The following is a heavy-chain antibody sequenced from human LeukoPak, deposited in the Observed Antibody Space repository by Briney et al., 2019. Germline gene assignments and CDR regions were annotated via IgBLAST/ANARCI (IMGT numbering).Heavy chain of an antibody. CDR3: AGGMVVTAINLDY. Sequence: SVKVSYKASGGTFSSYAISWVRQAPGQGLEWMGRIIPIFGTANYAQKFQGRVTITTDESTSTAYMELSSLRSEDTAVYYCAGGMVVTAINLDYWGQGTLVTVSS. CDR2: IIPIFGTA. V-gene: IGHV1-69*05. J-gene: IGHJ4*02. D-gene: IGHD2-21*02. CDR1: GGTFSSYA.